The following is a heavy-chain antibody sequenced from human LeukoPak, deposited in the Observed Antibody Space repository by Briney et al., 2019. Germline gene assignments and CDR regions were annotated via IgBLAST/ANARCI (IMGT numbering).Heavy chain of an antibody. CDR2: ISGSGGST. V-gene: IGHV3-23*01. D-gene: IGHD6-19*01. CDR1: GFTFSSYA. J-gene: IGHJ4*02. Sequence: GGSLRLSCAASGFTFSSYAMSWVRQAPGKGLEWVSAISGSGGSTYYADSAKGRFTISRDNSKNTLYLQMNSLRAEDTAVYYCAKPDSSGWMTFDYWGQGTLVTVSS. CDR3: AKPDSSGWMTFDY.